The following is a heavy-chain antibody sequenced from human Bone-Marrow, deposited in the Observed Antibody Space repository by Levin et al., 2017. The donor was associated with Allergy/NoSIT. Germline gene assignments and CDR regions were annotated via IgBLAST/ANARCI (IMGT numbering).Heavy chain of an antibody. Sequence: KVSCKASGGTFSSYAISWVRQAPGQGLEWMGGIIPIFGTANYAQKFQGRVTITADKSTSTAYMELSSLRSEDTAVYYCARSIGYCSSTSCYAIGYWGQGTLVTVSS. CDR1: GGTFSSYA. D-gene: IGHD2-2*01. CDR2: IIPIFGTA. V-gene: IGHV1-69*06. CDR3: ARSIGYCSSTSCYAIGY. J-gene: IGHJ4*02.